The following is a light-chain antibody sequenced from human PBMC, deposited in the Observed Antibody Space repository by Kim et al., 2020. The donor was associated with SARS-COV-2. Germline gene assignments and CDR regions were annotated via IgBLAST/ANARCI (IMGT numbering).Light chain of an antibody. Sequence: LTQPASVSGSPGQSITISCTGTSSDVGSYNLVSWYQQHPGKAPKLMIYEGSKRPSGVSNRFSGSKSGNTASLTISGLQAEDEADYYCCSYAGSSTFVFGGGTKLTVL. CDR2: EGS. V-gene: IGLV2-23*03. J-gene: IGLJ2*01. CDR3: CSYAGSSTFV. CDR1: SSDVGSYNL.